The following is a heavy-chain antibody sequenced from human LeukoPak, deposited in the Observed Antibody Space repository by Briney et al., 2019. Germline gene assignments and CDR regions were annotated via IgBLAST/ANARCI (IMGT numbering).Heavy chain of an antibody. J-gene: IGHJ4*02. D-gene: IGHD3-3*01. V-gene: IGHV3-11*04. CDR1: GFTFSDYY. CDR3: AKDKINDFWSGWNFDY. CDR2: ISYSGSTI. Sequence: GGSLRLSCAASGFTFSDYYMSWIRQAPGKGLEGVSYISYSGSTIYYADSVKGRFTISRDNSKNTLYLQMNSLRAEDTAVYYCAKDKINDFWSGWNFDYWGQGTLVTVSS.